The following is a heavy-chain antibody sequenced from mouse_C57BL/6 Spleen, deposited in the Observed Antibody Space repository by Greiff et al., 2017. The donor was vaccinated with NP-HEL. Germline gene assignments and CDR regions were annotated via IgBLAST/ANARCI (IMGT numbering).Heavy chain of an antibody. D-gene: IGHD1-1*01. CDR2: IHPSDSDT. Sequence: VQLQQPGAELVKPGASVKVSCKASGYTFTSYWMHWVKQRPGQGLEWIGRIHPSDSDTNYNQQFKGKATLTVDKSSSTAYMHLSSLTSEDSAVYYCAIGTTVVARMDYWGQGTSVTVSS. CDR3: AIGTTVVARMDY. V-gene: IGHV1-74*01. CDR1: GYTFTSYW. J-gene: IGHJ4*01.